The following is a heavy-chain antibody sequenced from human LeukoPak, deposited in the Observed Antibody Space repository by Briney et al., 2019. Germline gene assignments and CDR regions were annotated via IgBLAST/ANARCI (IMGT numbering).Heavy chain of an antibody. CDR2: IYPGDSDT. CDR3: ARRRGIAAAAYYFDY. Sequence: GESLKISCKGSGYSFTSYWIGWVRQMPGKGLEWMGIIYPGDSDTRYSPSFQGQVPISADKSISTAYLQWSSLKASDTAMYYCARRRGIAAAAYYFDYWGQGTLVTVSS. CDR1: GYSFTSYW. D-gene: IGHD6-13*01. V-gene: IGHV5-51*01. J-gene: IGHJ4*02.